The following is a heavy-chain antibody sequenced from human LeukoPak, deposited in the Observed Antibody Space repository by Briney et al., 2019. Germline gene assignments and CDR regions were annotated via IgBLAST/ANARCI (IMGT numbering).Heavy chain of an antibody. J-gene: IGHJ4*02. CDR3: ARGAGISDY. D-gene: IGHD6-13*01. CDR2: INHSGST. CDR1: GGSFSGYY. Sequence: SETLSLTCAVYGGSFSGYYWSWIRQPPGKGLEWIGEINHSGSTNYNPSLKSRVTISVDTSKYQFSLKLSSVTAADTAVYYCARGAGISDYWGQGTLVTVSS. V-gene: IGHV4-34*01.